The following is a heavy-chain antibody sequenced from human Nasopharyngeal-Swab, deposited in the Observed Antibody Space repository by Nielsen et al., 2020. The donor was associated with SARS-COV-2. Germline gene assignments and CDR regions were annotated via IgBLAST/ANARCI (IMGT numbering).Heavy chain of an antibody. CDR2: INPSGGST. D-gene: IGHD3-10*01. Sequence: GSVKVSCKASGYTFTSYYMHWVRQDPGQGLEWMGIINPSGGSTSYAQKFQGRVTMTRDTSTSTVYMELSSLRSEDTAVYYCARTYGSGSYMDVWGKGTTVTVSS. CDR1: GYTFTSYY. CDR3: ARTYGSGSYMDV. J-gene: IGHJ6*03. V-gene: IGHV1-46*01.